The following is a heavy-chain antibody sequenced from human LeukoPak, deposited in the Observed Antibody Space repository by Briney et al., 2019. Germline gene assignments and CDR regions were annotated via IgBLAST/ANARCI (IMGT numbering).Heavy chain of an antibody. J-gene: IGHJ4*02. D-gene: IGHD2-2*01. CDR2: INPNSGGT. Sequence: ASVKVSCKASGCTFTGYYMHWVRQAPGQGLEWMGWINPNSGGTNYAQKFQGRVTMTRDTSISTAYMELSRLRSDDTAVYYCARDQGVRVVIDYWGQGTLVTVSS. V-gene: IGHV1-2*02. CDR3: ARDQGVRVVIDY. CDR1: GCTFTGYY.